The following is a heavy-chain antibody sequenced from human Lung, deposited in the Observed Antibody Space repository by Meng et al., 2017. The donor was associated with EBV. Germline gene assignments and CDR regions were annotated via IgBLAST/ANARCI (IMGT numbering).Heavy chain of an antibody. J-gene: IGHJ5*02. CDR2: ISYDGNHQ. D-gene: IGHD3-10*01. Sequence: QVQLVESGGGVVQPGRSLRLSCAASGFTLSDYGMQWVRQAPGKGLEWVAIISYDGNHQYYGDSVKGRFTVSRDKSKNTVYLQMKSLRIEDTAVYYCAKSYDSGSPAVDPWGQGTLVTVSS. CDR3: AKSYDSGSPAVDP. V-gene: IGHV3-30*18. CDR1: GFTLSDYG.